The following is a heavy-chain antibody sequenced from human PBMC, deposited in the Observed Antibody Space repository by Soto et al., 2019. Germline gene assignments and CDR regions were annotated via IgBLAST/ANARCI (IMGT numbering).Heavy chain of an antibody. V-gene: IGHV1-18*01. CDR3: ARDSPPVDY. J-gene: IGHJ4*02. CDR1: GYTFTSYG. Sequence: QVQLVQSGAEVKKPGASVKVSCKASGYTFTSYGISWVRQATGQGLEWMGWISAYNGNKKYSQKLQGRVTMTTDTSQSNAYMELRSLRSDDTAVYFCARDSPPVDYWGQGTLVTVSS. CDR2: ISAYNGNK.